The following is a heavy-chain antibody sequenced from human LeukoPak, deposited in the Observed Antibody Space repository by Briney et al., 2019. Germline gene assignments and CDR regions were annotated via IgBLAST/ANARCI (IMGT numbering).Heavy chain of an antibody. CDR3: ARELGPLWFGELYNYYYGMDV. Sequence: ASVKVSCKASGYTFTGYYMPWVRQAPGQGLEWMGWINPNSGGANYAQKFQGRVTMTRDTSISTAYMELSRLRSDDTAVYYCARELGPLWFGELYNYYYGMDVWGQGTTVTVSS. D-gene: IGHD3-10*01. CDR2: INPNSGGA. J-gene: IGHJ6*02. V-gene: IGHV1-2*02. CDR1: GYTFTGYY.